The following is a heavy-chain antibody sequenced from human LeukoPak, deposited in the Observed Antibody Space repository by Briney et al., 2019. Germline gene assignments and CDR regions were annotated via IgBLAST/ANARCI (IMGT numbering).Heavy chain of an antibody. D-gene: IGHD1-26*01. V-gene: IGHV3-23*01. CDR2: LSGSATNT. CDR1: GFTFINFA. J-gene: IGHJ4*02. Sequence: GGSLRLSCAASGFTFINFAMSWVRQAPGKGLEWVSTLSGSATNTYYADSVKGRFTISRDNSKNTLYLQMNSLRAEDTAVYYCAKSTCSGSYRTTEPLDCWGQGTLVTVSS. CDR3: AKSTCSGSYRTTEPLDC.